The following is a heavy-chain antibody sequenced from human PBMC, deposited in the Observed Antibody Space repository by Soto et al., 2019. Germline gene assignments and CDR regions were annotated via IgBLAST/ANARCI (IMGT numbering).Heavy chain of an antibody. CDR1: GFIFRNYA. CDR3: AKDRITGTTSWFFDY. CDR2: ISPSAGTA. J-gene: IGHJ4*02. V-gene: IGHV3-23*01. Sequence: GGSLRLSCAGSGFIFRNYAMSWVRQAPGKGLEWVSGISPSAGTAYYEDSVQGRFTISRDNSKNTLYLHLNSLGAEDTAIYFCAKDRITGTTSWFFDYWGQGTLVTVSS. D-gene: IGHD1-7*01.